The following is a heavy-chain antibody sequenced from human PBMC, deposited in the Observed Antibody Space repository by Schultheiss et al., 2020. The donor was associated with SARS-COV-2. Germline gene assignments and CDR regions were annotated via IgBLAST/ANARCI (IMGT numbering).Heavy chain of an antibody. CDR2: IYYSGST. CDR3: ARESKPNWFDP. D-gene: IGHD4-11*01. CDR1: GDSVTTTSHY. V-gene: IGHV4-61*01. Sequence: SETLSLTCTVSGDSVTTTSHYWSWVRQPPGKGLEWIGYIYYSGSTDYNPSLKSRLTISVDTSKNQFSLKLSSVTAADTAVYYCARESKPNWFDPWGQGTLVTVSS. J-gene: IGHJ5*02.